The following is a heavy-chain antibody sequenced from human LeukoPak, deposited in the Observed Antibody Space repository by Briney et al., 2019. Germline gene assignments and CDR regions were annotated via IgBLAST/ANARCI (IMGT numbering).Heavy chain of an antibody. D-gene: IGHD2-21*02. V-gene: IGHV3-53*01. CDR1: GFTVSSNY. CDR3: AKDGAYCGGDCYPHFYMDV. CDR2: IYSGGST. Sequence: PGGSLRLSCAASGFTVSSNYMSWVRQAPGKGLEWVSVIYSGGSTYYADSVKGRFTISRDNSKSTLYVQMNSLRAEDTAVYYCAKDGAYCGGDCYPHFYMDVWGKGTTVTISS. J-gene: IGHJ6*03.